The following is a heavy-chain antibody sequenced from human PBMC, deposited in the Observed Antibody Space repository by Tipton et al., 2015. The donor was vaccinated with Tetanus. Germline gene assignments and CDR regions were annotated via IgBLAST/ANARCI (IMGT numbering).Heavy chain of an antibody. J-gene: IGHJ4*02. CDR3: ARATANSAFDF. Sequence: QSGAEVKKPGASVKVSCTASGYTFTGNYIHWVRQVPGQRLEWMAWINPNSGGTDFARKFQGRVTVTRDTSISTVYMELRGLRSDDTAVYFCARATANSAFDFWGQGTRVIVSS. V-gene: IGHV1-2*02. CDR2: INPNSGGT. CDR1: GYTFTGNY. D-gene: IGHD2-21*02.